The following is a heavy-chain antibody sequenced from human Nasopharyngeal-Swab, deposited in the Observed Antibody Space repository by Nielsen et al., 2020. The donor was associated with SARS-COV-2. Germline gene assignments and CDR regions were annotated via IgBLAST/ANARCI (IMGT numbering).Heavy chain of an antibody. CDR3: ARSSHQSEGYAFDY. CDR2: ISSSGSTI. CDR1: GFTFSDYY. J-gene: IGHJ4*02. Sequence: GGSLRLSCAASGFTFSDYYMSWIRQAPGKGLEWVSYISSSGSTIYYAGSVKGRFTISRDNAKNSLYLQMNSLRAEDTAVYYCARSSHQSEGYAFDYWGQGTLVTVSS. V-gene: IGHV3-11*01. D-gene: IGHD5-12*01.